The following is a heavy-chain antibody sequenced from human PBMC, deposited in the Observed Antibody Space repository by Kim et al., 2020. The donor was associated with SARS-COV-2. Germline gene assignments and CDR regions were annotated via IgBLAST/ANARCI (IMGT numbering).Heavy chain of an antibody. J-gene: IGHJ3*02. D-gene: IGHD3-9*01. CDR3: ARNLYGILTGDQPIADAFAI. Sequence: GGSLRLSCAASGFTFSSYGMHWVRQAPGKGLEWVAVIWYDGSNKYYADSVKGRFTISRDNSKNTLYLQMNSLRAEDTAGYYCARNLYGILTGDQPIADAFAIWGQGTMVTVS. CDR2: IWYDGSNK. CDR1: GFTFSSYG. V-gene: IGHV3-33*01.